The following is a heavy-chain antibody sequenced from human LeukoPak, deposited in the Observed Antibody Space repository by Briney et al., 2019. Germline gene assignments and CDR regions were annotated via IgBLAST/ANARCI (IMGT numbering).Heavy chain of an antibody. CDR3: AKVGFSEWLSSRVGYFDY. J-gene: IGHJ4*02. CDR2: ISGSGGST. V-gene: IGHV3-23*01. CDR1: GFTFTSYW. D-gene: IGHD3-3*01. Sequence: GGSLRLSCAASGFTFTSYWMSWVRQAPGKGLEWVSVISGSGGSTYYADSVKGRFTISRDNSKNTLYLQMNSLRAEDTAVYYCAKVGFSEWLSSRVGYFDYWGQGTLVTVSS.